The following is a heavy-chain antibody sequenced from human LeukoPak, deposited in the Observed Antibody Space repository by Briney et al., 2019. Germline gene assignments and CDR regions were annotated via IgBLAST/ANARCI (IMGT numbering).Heavy chain of an antibody. CDR1: GFTFSNAW. CDR2: IKSKTGGGTT. D-gene: IGHD6-13*01. CDR3: TTGKYSSNWVGVYFDY. J-gene: IGHJ4*02. V-gene: IGHV3-15*01. Sequence: GGSLRLSCAASGFTFSNAWMSWVRQAPGKGLEWVGRIKSKTGGGTTDYAAPVKGRFTISRDDSKNTLYLQMNSLKTEDTAVYYCTTGKYSSNWVGVYFDYWGQGTLVTVSS.